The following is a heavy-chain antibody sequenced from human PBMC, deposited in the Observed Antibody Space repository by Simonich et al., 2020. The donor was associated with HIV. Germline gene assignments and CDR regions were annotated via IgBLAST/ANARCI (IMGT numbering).Heavy chain of an antibody. CDR2: ISSSSSYI. CDR1: GFTFSSYS. V-gene: IGHV3-21*01. J-gene: IGHJ4*02. CDR3: ARDGRKGSSTSCSDY. Sequence: EVQLVESGGGLVKPGGSLRLSCAASGFTFSSYSINWVRQAPGKGLEWVSSISSSSSYIYYADSVKGRFTISRDNAKNSLYLQMNSLRAEDTAVYYCARDGRKGSSTSCSDYWGQGTLVTVSS. D-gene: IGHD2-2*01.